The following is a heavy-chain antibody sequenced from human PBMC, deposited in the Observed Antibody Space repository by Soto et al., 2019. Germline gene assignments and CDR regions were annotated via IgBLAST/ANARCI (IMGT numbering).Heavy chain of an antibody. J-gene: IGHJ4*02. D-gene: IGHD2-15*01. CDR1: GFSINTYW. Sequence: GGSLRLSCSGFGFSINTYWMNWIRQTPGKGLEWVANINPEGNAKPYVDPAKGRFIVSRDNTRNSLDLQMNSLRVEDSAVYFCAAWDISNIWGQGILVTVSS. V-gene: IGHV3-7*01. CDR3: AAWDISNI. CDR2: INPEGNAK.